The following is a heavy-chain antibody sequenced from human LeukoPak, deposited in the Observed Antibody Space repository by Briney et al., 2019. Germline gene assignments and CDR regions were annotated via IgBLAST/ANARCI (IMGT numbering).Heavy chain of an antibody. D-gene: IGHD3-3*01. CDR3: ARDFTIFGVVIIPGWFDP. Sequence: GASVKVSCKASGYTFTGYYMHWVRQAPGQGLERMGWINPNSGGTNYAQKFQGRVTMTRDTSISTAYMELSRLRPDDTAVYYCARDFTIFGVVIIPGWFDPWGQGTLVTVSS. J-gene: IGHJ5*02. CDR1: GYTFTGYY. V-gene: IGHV1-2*02. CDR2: INPNSGGT.